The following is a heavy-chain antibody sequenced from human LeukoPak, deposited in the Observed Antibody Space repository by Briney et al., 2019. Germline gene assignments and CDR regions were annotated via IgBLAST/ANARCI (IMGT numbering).Heavy chain of an antibody. CDR1: AGSFSGYY. J-gene: IGHJ2*01. CDR3: ARGTGIAVAADYWYFDL. Sequence: KPSETLSLTWAVYAGSFSGYYWSWIRQPPGKGLEWIGEINHSGSTNYNPSLKSRVTISVDTSKNQFSLKLSSVTAADTAVYYCARGTGIAVAADYWYFDLWGRGTLVTVSS. D-gene: IGHD6-19*01. V-gene: IGHV4-34*01. CDR2: INHSGST.